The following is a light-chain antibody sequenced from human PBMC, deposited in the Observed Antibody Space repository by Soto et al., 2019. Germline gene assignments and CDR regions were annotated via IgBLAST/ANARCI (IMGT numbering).Light chain of an antibody. Sequence: EIVLTQSPATLSLSPGERATLSCRASQSVRSSLAWYQQKPGQAPRLLIYDASNRATGIPARFSGSGSGTDVTLTISSLEPEDFAVYYCQQRSNWPPEVTFGPGTKVDIK. J-gene: IGKJ3*01. CDR1: QSVRSS. V-gene: IGKV3-11*01. CDR2: DAS. CDR3: QQRSNWPPEVT.